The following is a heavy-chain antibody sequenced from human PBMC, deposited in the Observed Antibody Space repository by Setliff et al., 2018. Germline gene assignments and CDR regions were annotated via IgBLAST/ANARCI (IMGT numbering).Heavy chain of an antibody. CDR3: AREAGYYDSSGPVGVPYYYYMDV. CDR1: GGSIKDEGHY. V-gene: IGHV4-39*07. D-gene: IGHD3-22*01. J-gene: IGHJ6*03. Sequence: NPSETLSLTCTVSGGSIKDEGHYWGWIRQPPGKGLEWIGTIYYSGATYHNPYLKSRVTISVDTSKNQFSLKLSSVTAADTAVYYCAREAGYYDSSGPVGVPYYYYMDVWGKGTTVTVSS. CDR2: IYYSGAT.